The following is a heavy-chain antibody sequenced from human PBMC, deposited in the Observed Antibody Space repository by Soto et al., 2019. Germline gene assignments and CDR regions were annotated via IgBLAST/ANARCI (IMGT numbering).Heavy chain of an antibody. V-gene: IGHV1-69*13. CDR1: GYTFTNYG. CDR2: IIPIFGTA. CDR3: ALEGVLVPAASYYYGMDV. Sequence: GASLKVSCKTSGYTFTNYGISWVRQAPGQGLEWMGGIIPIFGTANYAQKFQGRVTITADESTSTAYMELSSLRSEDTAVYYCALEGVLVPAASYYYGMDVWGQGTTVTVSS. J-gene: IGHJ6*02. D-gene: IGHD2-2*01.